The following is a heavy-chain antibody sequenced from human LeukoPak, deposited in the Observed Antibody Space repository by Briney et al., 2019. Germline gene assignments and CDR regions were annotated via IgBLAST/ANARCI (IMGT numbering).Heavy chain of an antibody. V-gene: IGHV3-23*01. CDR2: ISGSGGST. CDR1: GFTFSSYA. Sequence: GGSLRLFCAAPGFTFSSYAMSWLRQAPGKGLEWVSDISGSGGSTYYADSVKGRFTISRDNSKNTLYLQMNSLRAEDTAVYYCAKCETAMVTSPDDYWGQGTLVTVSS. J-gene: IGHJ4*02. CDR3: AKCETAMVTSPDDY. D-gene: IGHD5-18*01.